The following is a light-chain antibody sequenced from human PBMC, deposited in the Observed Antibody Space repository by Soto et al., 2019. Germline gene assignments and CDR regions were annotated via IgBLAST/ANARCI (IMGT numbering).Light chain of an antibody. CDR2: AAS. J-gene: IGKJ2*01. Sequence: DIQMTQSPSSLSASVGDTVTITCRASLSISVHLNWYQQKPGKVPKLLIYAASNLQSGVPSSFSGSGSETDFALTISSLQPEDFATYYCQQSYMTPYTFGQGTKLQIK. CDR3: QQSYMTPYT. CDR1: LSISVH. V-gene: IGKV1-39*01.